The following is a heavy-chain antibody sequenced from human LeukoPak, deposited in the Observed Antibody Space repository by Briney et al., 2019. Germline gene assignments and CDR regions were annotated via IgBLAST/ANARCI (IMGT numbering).Heavy chain of an antibody. D-gene: IGHD2-2*01. V-gene: IGHV5-10-1*01. CDR3: ARHGRYRSSTSCYVPLDY. CDR2: IDPSDSYT. Sequence: HGESLKISCKGSGYSFTSYWISWVRQMPGKGLEWMGRIDPSDSYTNYSPSFQGHVTISADKSISTAYLQWSSLKASDTAMYYCARHGRYRSSTSCYVPLDYWVQGTLVTVSS. J-gene: IGHJ4*02. CDR1: GYSFTSYW.